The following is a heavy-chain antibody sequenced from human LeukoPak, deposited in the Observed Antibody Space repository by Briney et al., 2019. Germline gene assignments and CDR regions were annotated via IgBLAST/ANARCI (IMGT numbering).Heavy chain of an antibody. Sequence: PGGSLRLSCAASGYTFSSYGMHWVRQAPGKGLEWVAVISYDGSNKYYADSVKGRFTISRDNSKNTLYLQMNSLRAEDTAAYYCAKDLDYYDSSGFDYWGQGTLVTVSS. D-gene: IGHD3-22*01. J-gene: IGHJ4*02. CDR1: GYTFSSYG. CDR3: AKDLDYYDSSGFDY. V-gene: IGHV3-30*18. CDR2: ISYDGSNK.